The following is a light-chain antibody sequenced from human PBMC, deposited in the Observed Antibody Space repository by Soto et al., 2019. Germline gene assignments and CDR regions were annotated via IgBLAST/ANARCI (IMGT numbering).Light chain of an antibody. CDR2: RAS. V-gene: IGKV1-5*03. Sequence: DIQMTQSPSTLSASVGDRVTIDCRASHNINNLLAWYQQKPGEAPKLLIFRASNLYSGVPPRFSGSGSGTQFTLTINGLQPDDFATDYCQQYNNYEWTFGQATKVEVK. CDR3: QQYNNYEWT. CDR1: HNINNL. J-gene: IGKJ1*01.